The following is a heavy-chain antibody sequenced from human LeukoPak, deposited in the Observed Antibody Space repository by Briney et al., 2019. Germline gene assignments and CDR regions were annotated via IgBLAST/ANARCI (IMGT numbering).Heavy chain of an antibody. CDR1: GGSISSGGYY. V-gene: IGHV4-31*03. CDR3: ARDVFRRSGYCGMDV. CDR2: IYYSGST. Sequence: SETLSLTCTVSGGSISSGGYYWSWIRQHPGKGLEWIGYIYYSGSTYYNPSLKSRVTISVDTSKNQFSLKLSSVTAADTAVYYCARDVFRRSGYCGMDVWGQGTTVTVSS. J-gene: IGHJ6*02. D-gene: IGHD1-26*01.